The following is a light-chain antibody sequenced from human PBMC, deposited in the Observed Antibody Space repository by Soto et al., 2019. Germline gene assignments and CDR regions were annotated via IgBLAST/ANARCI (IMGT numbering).Light chain of an antibody. CDR1: QSVSSN. J-gene: IGKJ1*01. V-gene: IGKV3-15*01. CDR2: GAS. Sequence: DIEMTQSPGTLSVSPGERATLSCRASQSVSSNLAWYQQKPGQAPRLLIYGASTRATGIPARFSGSGSETEFTLTISSLQSEDFAVYYCQQFYNWPRTFGQGTKV. CDR3: QQFYNWPRT.